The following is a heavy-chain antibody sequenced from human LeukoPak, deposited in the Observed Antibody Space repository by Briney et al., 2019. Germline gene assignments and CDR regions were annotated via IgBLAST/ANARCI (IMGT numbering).Heavy chain of an antibody. D-gene: IGHD2-2*01. CDR1: GFTFGDYA. Sequence: PGRSLRLSCTASGFTFGDYAMSWFRQAPGKGLEWVGFIRSKAYGGTTGNAASVKGRFTISRDDSKSIAYLQMNSLKTEDTAVYYCARGGVYCSSVSCSVDYWGQGILVTVSS. J-gene: IGHJ4*02. CDR3: ARGGVYCSSVSCSVDY. CDR2: IRSKAYGGTT. V-gene: IGHV3-49*03.